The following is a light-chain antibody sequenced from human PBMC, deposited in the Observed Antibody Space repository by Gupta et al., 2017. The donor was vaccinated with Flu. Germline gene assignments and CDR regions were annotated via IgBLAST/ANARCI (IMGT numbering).Light chain of an antibody. V-gene: IGLV2-14*01. CDR2: EVS. Sequence: ITISCTGTSSDVGGSKYVSWYQQHPGKAPKLMIYEVSNRPSGVSSRFSGSKSGNTASLIISGLQPEDEADYYCHSYATRTTPCAFGGGTKLTVL. J-gene: IGLJ3*02. CDR1: SSDVGGSKY. CDR3: HSYATRTTPCA.